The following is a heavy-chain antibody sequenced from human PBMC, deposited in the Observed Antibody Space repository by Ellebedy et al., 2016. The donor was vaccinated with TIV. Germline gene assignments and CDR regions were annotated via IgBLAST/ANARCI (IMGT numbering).Heavy chain of an antibody. J-gene: IGHJ4*02. CDR3: ARLPNDFWSGYLSYYFDY. CDR2: IYYSGST. V-gene: IGHV4-39*01. D-gene: IGHD3-3*01. Sequence: SETLSLXCTVSGGSISSGGYYWSWIRQHPGKGLEWIGYIYYSGSTYYNPSLKSRVTISVDTSKNQFSLKLSSVTAADTAVYYCARLPNDFWSGYLSYYFDYWGQGTLVTVSS. CDR1: GGSISSGGYY.